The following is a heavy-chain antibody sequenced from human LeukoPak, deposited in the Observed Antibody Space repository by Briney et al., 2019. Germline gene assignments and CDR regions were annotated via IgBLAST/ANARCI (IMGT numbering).Heavy chain of an antibody. CDR3: ARALSRAAVAAPDY. Sequence: SQTLSLTCTVSGGSISSGSYYWSWIRQPAGKGLEWIGRIYTSGSTNYNPSLKSRVTISVDTAKNQFSLKLSSVTAADTAVYYCARALSRAAVAAPDYWGQGTLVTVSS. CDR1: GGSISSGSYY. V-gene: IGHV4-61*02. J-gene: IGHJ4*02. CDR2: IYTSGST. D-gene: IGHD6-19*01.